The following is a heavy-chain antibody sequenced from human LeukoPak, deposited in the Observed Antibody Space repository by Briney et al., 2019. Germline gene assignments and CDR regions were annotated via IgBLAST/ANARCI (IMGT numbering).Heavy chain of an antibody. CDR2: FDPEDGET. CDR3: ATILSDYDSGGYLGAFDI. D-gene: IGHD3-22*01. CDR1: GYTLTELS. J-gene: IGHJ3*02. V-gene: IGHV1-24*01. Sequence: ASVKVSCKVSGYTLTELSMHWVRQAPGKGLEWMGGFDPEDGETIYAQKFQGRVTMTEDTSTDTAYMELSSLRSEDTAVYYCATILSDYDSGGYLGAFDIWGQGTMVTVSS.